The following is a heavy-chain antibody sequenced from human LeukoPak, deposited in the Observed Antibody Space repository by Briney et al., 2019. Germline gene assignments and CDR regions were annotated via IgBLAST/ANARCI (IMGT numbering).Heavy chain of an antibody. Sequence: GGSLRLSCAASGFTFSSYAMSWVRQAPGKGLEWVSAISGSGGSTYYADSVKGSFTISRDNSKNTLYLQMNSLRAEDTAVYYCAKDLLRSGSYAGYWGQGTLVTVSS. V-gene: IGHV3-23*01. D-gene: IGHD3-10*01. J-gene: IGHJ4*02. CDR3: AKDLLRSGSYAGY. CDR1: GFTFSSYA. CDR2: ISGSGGST.